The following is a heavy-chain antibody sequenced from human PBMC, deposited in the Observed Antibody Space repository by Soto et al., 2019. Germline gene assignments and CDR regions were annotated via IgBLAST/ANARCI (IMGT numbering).Heavy chain of an antibody. Sequence: PGGSLRLSCAASGLTFHRYALNWVRQAPGKGLEWVSAISGTGDGTDYADSVKGRFTISRDNFKNTLYLQMNSLRAEDTALYYCAGLGYDYQDFWGQGT. CDR3: AGLGYDYQDF. D-gene: IGHD3-16*01. CDR2: ISGTGDGT. J-gene: IGHJ4*02. V-gene: IGHV3-23*01. CDR1: GLTFHRYA.